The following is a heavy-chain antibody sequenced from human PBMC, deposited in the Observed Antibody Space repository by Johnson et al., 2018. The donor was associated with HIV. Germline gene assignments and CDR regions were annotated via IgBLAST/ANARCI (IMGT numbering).Heavy chain of an antibody. Sequence: EVQLVESGGGLVQPGGSLRLSCAASGFTFSSYAMSWVRQAPGKGLEWVSAISGSGGSTYYADSVRGRFTISRDNSKNMLYLQVNSLRAEDTAIYYCAKDRLAMGILDIWGQGTVVIVSS. V-gene: IGHV3-23*04. CDR3: AKDRLAMGILDI. CDR1: GFTFSSYA. D-gene: IGHD5-18*01. CDR2: ISGSGGST. J-gene: IGHJ3*02.